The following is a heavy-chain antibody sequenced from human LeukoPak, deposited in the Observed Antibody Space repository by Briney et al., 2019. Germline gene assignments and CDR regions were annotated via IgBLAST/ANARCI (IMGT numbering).Heavy chain of an antibody. CDR3: ARATVTTRDAFDI. Sequence: SETLSLTCSVSGGSIKSYYWSWIRLPAGKGLEWIGRIYTSGSTNYNPSLKSRVTMSVDTSKNQFSLKLSSVTAADTAVYYCARATVTTRDAFDIWGQGTMVTVSS. J-gene: IGHJ3*02. V-gene: IGHV4-4*07. CDR2: IYTSGST. D-gene: IGHD4-17*01. CDR1: GGSIKSYY.